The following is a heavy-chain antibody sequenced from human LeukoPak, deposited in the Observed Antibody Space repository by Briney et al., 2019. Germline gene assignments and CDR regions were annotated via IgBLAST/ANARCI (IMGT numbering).Heavy chain of an antibody. J-gene: IGHJ1*01. Sequence: PSETLSLTCAVYGGSFSGYYWSWIRQPPGKGLEWIGEINHSGSTNYNPSLKSRVTISVDTSKNQFSLKLSSVTAADTAAYYCARGSAAARRFQHWGQGTLVTVSS. CDR2: INHSGST. CDR3: ARGSAAARRFQH. CDR1: GGSFSGYY. V-gene: IGHV4-34*01. D-gene: IGHD6-13*01.